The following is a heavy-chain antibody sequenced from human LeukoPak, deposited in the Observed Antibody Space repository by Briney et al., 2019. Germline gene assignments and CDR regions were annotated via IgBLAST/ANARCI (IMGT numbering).Heavy chain of an antibody. D-gene: IGHD3-10*01. V-gene: IGHV1-18*01. CDR3: ARDLDQYNGRFGGFGHDF. Sequence: EASEKVSCKASGYTFTSYGISWVRQAPGQGLEWMGWISAYNGNTNYAQSLQGRVTMTTDTSTSTVYMEMRSLTSDDTAVYYCARDLDQYNGRFGGFGHDFWGQGTLVTVSS. CDR1: GYTFTSYG. J-gene: IGHJ4*02. CDR2: ISAYNGNT.